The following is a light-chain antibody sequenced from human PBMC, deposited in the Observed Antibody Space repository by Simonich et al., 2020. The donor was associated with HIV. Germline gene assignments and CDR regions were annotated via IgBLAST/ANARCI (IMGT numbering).Light chain of an antibody. CDR3: SSYTSSRTLV. J-gene: IGLJ2*01. CDR1: SSDVGGYNY. V-gene: IGLV2-14*01. Sequence: QSALTQPASVSGSPGQSITISCTGTSSDVGGYNYVSWYQQHPGKAPKLMIYDVSNRPSGVSQRFSGSKSGNTASLTISGLQAEDEADYYCSSYTSSRTLVFGGGTKLTVL. CDR2: DVS.